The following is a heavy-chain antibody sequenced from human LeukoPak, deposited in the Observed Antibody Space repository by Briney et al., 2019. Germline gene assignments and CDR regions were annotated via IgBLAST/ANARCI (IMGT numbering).Heavy chain of an antibody. CDR1: GFTVSSNY. J-gene: IGHJ4*02. V-gene: IGHV3-53*01. CDR3: ASPATTVTGGY. CDR2: IYSGGST. D-gene: IGHD4-17*01. Sequence: GGSLRLSCAASGFTVSSNYMSWVRQAPGKGLEWVSVIYSGGSTYYADSVKGRFTISRDNSKNTLYLQMNSLRAEDTAVYYCASPATTVTGGYWGQGTLVTVSS.